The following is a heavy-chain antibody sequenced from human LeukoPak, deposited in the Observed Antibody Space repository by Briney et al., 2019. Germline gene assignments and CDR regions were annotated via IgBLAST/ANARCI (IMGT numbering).Heavy chain of an antibody. J-gene: IGHJ4*02. CDR2: ISYDGSNK. CDR3: AKYSGSYYYPPNWDS. Sequence: AGGSLRLSCVVSGFIFSNYGVHWVRQAPGKGLEWVAVISYDGSNKYYADSVKGRFTISRDNSKNTLYLQMNSLRAEDTAVYFCAKYSGSYYYPPNWDSWGQGTLVTVSS. V-gene: IGHV3-30*18. CDR1: GFIFSNYG. D-gene: IGHD1-26*01.